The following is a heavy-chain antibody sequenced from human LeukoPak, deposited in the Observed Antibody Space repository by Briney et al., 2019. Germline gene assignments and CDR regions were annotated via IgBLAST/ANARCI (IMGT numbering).Heavy chain of an antibody. Sequence: GGSLRLSCAASGFAFSTYWIHWVRQAPGKGLVWVSRINGDGSSTSYADSVKGRFTVSRDNAKNTLYLQMNSLTAEDTAVYYCARENFYGMDVWGQGTTVTVSS. CDR2: INGDGSST. CDR3: ARENFYGMDV. V-gene: IGHV3-74*01. J-gene: IGHJ6*02. CDR1: GFAFSTYW.